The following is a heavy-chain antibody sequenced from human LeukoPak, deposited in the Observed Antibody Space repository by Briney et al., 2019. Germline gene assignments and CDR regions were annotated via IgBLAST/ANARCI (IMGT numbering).Heavy chain of an antibody. V-gene: IGHV4-34*01. D-gene: IGHD6-6*01. CDR1: GGSFSGYY. J-gene: IGHJ4*02. Sequence: SETLSLTCAVYGGSFSGYYWSWIRQPPGKGLEWIGEINHSGSTNYNPSLKSRVTMSVDTSKNQFSLKLSSVTAADTAVYYCARDYSSSSYFDYWGQGTLVTVSS. CDR3: ARDYSSSSYFDY. CDR2: INHSGST.